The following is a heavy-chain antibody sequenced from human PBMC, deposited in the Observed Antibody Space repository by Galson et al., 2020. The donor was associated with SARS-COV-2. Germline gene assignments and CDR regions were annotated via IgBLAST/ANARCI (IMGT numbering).Heavy chain of an antibody. J-gene: IGHJ4*02. V-gene: IGHV3-7*01. Sequence: GGFLRLSCELSGLLFTAFWMSWFRQPPGKSLEWVDNIRGDGSEPNYVESVTGRFSISRDNAMNSLYLQMDSLRVEDPAVYYCTREGWQGADGGQGSRVTVSS. CDR1: GLLFTAFW. CDR2: IRGDGSEP. CDR3: TREGWQGAD.